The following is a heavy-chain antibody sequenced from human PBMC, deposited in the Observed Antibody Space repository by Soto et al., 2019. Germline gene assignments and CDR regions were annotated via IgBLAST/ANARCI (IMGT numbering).Heavy chain of an antibody. Sequence: QVQLVQSGAEVKKPGASVKVSCKASGYTFTNFGISWVRQAPGQGLEWMGWISAYNGNTNYAQNFQGRVTMNTDTSTTTSYMELRNQRYDDEAVYYLARGGTPSDYGGQGTLVTVAA. CDR1: GYTFTNFG. V-gene: IGHV1-18*01. J-gene: IGHJ4*02. CDR3: ARGGTPSDY. D-gene: IGHD3-16*01. CDR2: ISAYNGNT.